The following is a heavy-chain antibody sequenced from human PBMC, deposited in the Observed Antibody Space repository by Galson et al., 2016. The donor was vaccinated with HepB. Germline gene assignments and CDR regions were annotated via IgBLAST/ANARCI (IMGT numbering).Heavy chain of an antibody. V-gene: IGHV3-74*01. CDR1: GFTLSNSA. J-gene: IGHJ4*02. CDR3: ASSVRGSGSPLGGY. Sequence: SLRLSCAASGFTLSNSAMSWVRQAPGKGLVWVSRINSDGNSTGFADSVKGRFTISRDNAKNTLYLQMNSLRAEDTAVYYCASSVRGSGSPLGGYWGQATLVTVSS. D-gene: IGHD3-10*01. CDR2: INSDGNST.